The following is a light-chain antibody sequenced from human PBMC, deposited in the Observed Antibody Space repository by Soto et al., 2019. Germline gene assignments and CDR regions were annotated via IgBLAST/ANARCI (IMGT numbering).Light chain of an antibody. Sequence: QSVLAQPASVSGSPGQTITISCTGTSSDVGGYNAVSWYQHHPGKAPKLIIYEVTHRPAGVSDRFSASKSGNTASLTISGLQAEDEADYYCNSFRVNSLNVFGTGTKVTVL. CDR2: EVT. J-gene: IGLJ1*01. CDR1: SSDVGGYNA. CDR3: NSFRVNSLNV. V-gene: IGLV2-14*01.